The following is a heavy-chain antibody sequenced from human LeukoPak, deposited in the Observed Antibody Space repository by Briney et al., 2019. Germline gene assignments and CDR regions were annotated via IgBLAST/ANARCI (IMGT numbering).Heavy chain of an antibody. CDR3: ARGDGRYCSSTSCYPYYYYGMDV. J-gene: IGHJ6*04. D-gene: IGHD2-2*01. CDR2: IIPIFGTA. V-gene: IGHV1-69*06. CDR1: GGTFSSYA. Sequence: SEKVSCKASGGTFSSYAISWVRQAPGQGLEWMGGIIPIFGTANYAQKFQGRVTITADKSTSTAYMELSSLRSEDTAVYYCARGDGRYCSSTSCYPYYYYGMDVWGKGTTVTVSS.